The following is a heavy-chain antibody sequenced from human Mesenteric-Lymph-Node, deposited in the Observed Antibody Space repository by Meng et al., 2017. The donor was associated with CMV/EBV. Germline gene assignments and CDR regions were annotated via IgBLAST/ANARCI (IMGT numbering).Heavy chain of an antibody. CDR1: GDSVSSNTAG. Sequence: ANSGDSVSSNTAGWSWVRQSPSRGLEWLTRTYYRSKWSYDYALSVKSRITIIPDTSKNQFSLQLNSVTPEDTAVYYCARDRWGFVDYWGQGTLVTVSS. J-gene: IGHJ4*02. CDR2: TYYRSKWSY. CDR3: ARDRWGFVDY. V-gene: IGHV6-1*01. D-gene: IGHD2-21*01.